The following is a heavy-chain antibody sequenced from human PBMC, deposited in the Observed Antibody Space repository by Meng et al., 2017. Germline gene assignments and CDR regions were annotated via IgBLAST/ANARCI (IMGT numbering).Heavy chain of an antibody. Sequence: GESLKISFAASGFTVSSNYMSWVRQAPGKGLEWVSVIYSGGSTYYADSVKGRFTISRDNSKNTLYLQMNSLTAEDTAVYYCARVIVGAMSGWGQGTLVTVSS. D-gene: IGHD1-26*01. CDR3: ARVIVGAMSG. CDR2: IYSGGST. V-gene: IGHV3-66*02. J-gene: IGHJ4*02. CDR1: GFTVSSNY.